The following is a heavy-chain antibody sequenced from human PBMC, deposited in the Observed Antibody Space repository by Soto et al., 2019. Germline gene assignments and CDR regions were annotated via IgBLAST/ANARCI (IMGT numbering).Heavy chain of an antibody. CDR3: ARTGYCSGGSCYSVGFDYYYGMDV. CDR2: INPSGGST. Sequence: GASVKVSCTASGYTFTSYYMHWVRQAPGQGLEWMGIINPSGGSTSYAQKFQGRVTMTRDTSTSTVYMELSSLRSEDTAVYYCARTGYCSGGSCYSVGFDYYYGMDVWGQGTTVTVSS. CDR1: GYTFTSYY. J-gene: IGHJ6*02. D-gene: IGHD2-15*01. V-gene: IGHV1-46*01.